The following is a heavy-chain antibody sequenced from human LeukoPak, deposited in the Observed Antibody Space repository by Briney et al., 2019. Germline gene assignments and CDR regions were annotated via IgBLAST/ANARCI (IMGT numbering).Heavy chain of an antibody. D-gene: IGHD4-17*01. CDR1: GFTFSSYS. V-gene: IGHV3-48*01. J-gene: IGHJ4*02. CDR2: ISSSSSTI. Sequence: GGSLRLSCAASGFTFSSYSMNWVRQAPGKGLEWVSYISSSSSTIYYADSVKGRFTISRDNAKSSLYLQMNSLRAEDTAVYYCARDVTLRLRVSAYFDYWGQGTLVTVSS. CDR3: ARDVTLRLRVSAYFDY.